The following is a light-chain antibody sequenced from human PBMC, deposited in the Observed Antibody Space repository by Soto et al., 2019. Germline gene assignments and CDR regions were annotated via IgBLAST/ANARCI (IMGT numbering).Light chain of an antibody. Sequence: QSALTQPASVSGSRGQSITISCTGTSRDVGNYNLVSWYQQYPGKAPKLMIYEDTKRPSGVSHRFSGSKSGNTASLTISGLQPEDEARYYCCSYAGSSTVMFGGGTKLTVL. J-gene: IGLJ3*02. V-gene: IGLV2-23*01. CDR3: CSYAGSSTVM. CDR2: EDT. CDR1: SRDVGNYNL.